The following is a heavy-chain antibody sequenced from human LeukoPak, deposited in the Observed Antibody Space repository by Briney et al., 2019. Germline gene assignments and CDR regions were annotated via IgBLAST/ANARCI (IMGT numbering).Heavy chain of an antibody. D-gene: IGHD3-22*01. CDR2: INHSGST. Sequence: PSETLSLTCAVYGGSFSGYYWSWIRQPPGKGLEWIGEINHSGSTNYNPSLKSRVTISVDTSKNQFSLKLSSVTAADTAVYFCAKRRTYFYDGTGFSPDVFDIWGQGTVVTVSS. J-gene: IGHJ3*02. CDR1: GGSFSGYY. CDR3: AKRRTYFYDGTGFSPDVFDI. V-gene: IGHV4-34*01.